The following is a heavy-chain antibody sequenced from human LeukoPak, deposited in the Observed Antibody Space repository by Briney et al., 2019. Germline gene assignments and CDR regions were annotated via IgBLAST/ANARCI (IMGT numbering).Heavy chain of an antibody. V-gene: IGHV1-18*01. D-gene: IGHD3-10*01. CDR3: ARDDLRDTVVRGVTLPWYYYYGMDV. J-gene: IGHJ6*02. Sequence: ASVKVSCKASGYTFTSYGISWVRQAPGQGLEWMGWISAYNGNTNYAQKLQGRVTMTTDTSTSTAYMELRSLRSDDTAEYYCARDDLRDTVVRGVTLPWYYYYGMDVWGQGTTVTVSS. CDR2: ISAYNGNT. CDR1: GYTFTSYG.